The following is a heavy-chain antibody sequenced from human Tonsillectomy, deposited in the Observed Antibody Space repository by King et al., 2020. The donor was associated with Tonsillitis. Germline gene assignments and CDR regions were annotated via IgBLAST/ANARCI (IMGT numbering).Heavy chain of an antibody. CDR3: ARRHLGALSSGYCDY. CDR2: IYPDDSDT. D-gene: IGHD6-19*01. J-gene: IGHJ4*02. CDR1: GYRFTNYW. V-gene: IGHV5-51*01. Sequence: QLVQSGAEVKKSGKSLKISCKASGYRFTNYWIGWVRQMPGKGLEWIGIIYPDDSDTRYSPSFQGQVTISADKSISTAYLQWSSLKASDTAMYYCARRHLGALSSGYCDYWGQGTLVTVSS.